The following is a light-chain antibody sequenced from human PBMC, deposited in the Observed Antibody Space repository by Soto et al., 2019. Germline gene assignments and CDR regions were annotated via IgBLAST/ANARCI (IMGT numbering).Light chain of an antibody. J-gene: IGLJ2*01. CDR1: SSNIGSNN. CDR3: AAWDDSLNGAV. CDR2: RNN. Sequence: QSVLTQPPSASGTPGQRVTISCSGSSSNIGSNNVNWYQQLPGTAPKRLMFRNNQRPSRVPDRFSGSRSGTSASLAISGLQSEDEADYYCAAWDDSLNGAVFGGGTKLTVL. V-gene: IGLV1-44*01.